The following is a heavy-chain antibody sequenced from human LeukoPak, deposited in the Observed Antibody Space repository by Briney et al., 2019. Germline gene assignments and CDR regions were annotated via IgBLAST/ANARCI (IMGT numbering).Heavy chain of an antibody. CDR3: SRVGFTNSWSLDY. V-gene: IGHV3-7*01. D-gene: IGHD6-13*01. Sequence: QPGGSLRLSCTASGFTFNNYWMTWVRQVPGKGLEWVGNIKQDESEIFHVDSVKGRFTISRDNAKNSLYLQMNSLRAEDTAVYYCSRVGFTNSWSLDYWGQGTLLTVSS. CDR2: IKQDESEI. J-gene: IGHJ4*02. CDR1: GFTFNNYW.